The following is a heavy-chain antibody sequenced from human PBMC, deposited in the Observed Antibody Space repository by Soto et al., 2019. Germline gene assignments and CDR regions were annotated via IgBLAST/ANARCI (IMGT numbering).Heavy chain of an antibody. Sequence: QVQLQQWGAGLLKPSETLSLTCAVYGESFSGYFWTWIRQPPGKGLEWIGEINHSGRTNYKPSLKNQVTISVDTFKYQFSLKFTSVTAADTSIYYCASGRLGHYGSGKFDYWGQGTLVTVSS. CDR2: INHSGRT. J-gene: IGHJ4*02. V-gene: IGHV4-34*01. CDR1: GESFSGYF. CDR3: ASGRLGHYGSGKFDY. D-gene: IGHD3-10*01.